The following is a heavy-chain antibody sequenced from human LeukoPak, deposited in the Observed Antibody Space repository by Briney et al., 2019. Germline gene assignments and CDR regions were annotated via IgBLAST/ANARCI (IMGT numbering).Heavy chain of an antibody. CDR1: GYTFTGYH. J-gene: IGHJ6*03. V-gene: IGHV1-2*06. Sequence: ASVKVSCKASGYTFTGYHMHWVRQAPGQGLEWMGRINPNSGGTNYAQKFQGRVTMTRDTSISTAYMELSRLRSDDTAVYYCARDEYCSSTTCFYPYYMDVWGKGTTVTVSS. CDR3: ARDEYCSSTTCFYPYYMDV. D-gene: IGHD2-2*01. CDR2: INPNSGGT.